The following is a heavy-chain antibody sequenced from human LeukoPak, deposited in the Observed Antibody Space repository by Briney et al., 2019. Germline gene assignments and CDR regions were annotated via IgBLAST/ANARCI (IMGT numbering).Heavy chain of an antibody. J-gene: IGHJ4*02. CDR3: VLVAATEEVDY. CDR2: INPSGGST. V-gene: IGHV1-46*01. D-gene: IGHD6-19*01. Sequence: GASVKVSCKASGYTFTSYYMHWVPQAPGQGLEWMGIINPSGGSTSYAQKFQGRVTMTRDTSTSTVYMELSSLRSEDTAVYYCVLVAATEEVDYWGQGTLVTVSS. CDR1: GYTFTSYY.